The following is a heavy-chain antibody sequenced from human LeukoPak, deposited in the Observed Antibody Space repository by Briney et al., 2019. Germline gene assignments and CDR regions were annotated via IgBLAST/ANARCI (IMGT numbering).Heavy chain of an antibody. J-gene: IGHJ4*02. D-gene: IGHD6-19*01. Sequence: AASVKVSCKASGYTFTSYNIHWVRQAPGQGLEWMGKINPSDGSTSYEQKFQGRVTMTRDTSTSTVYMELRSLRSEDTAVYYCARGTHMGAVAGPGYWGQGTPVTVSS. CDR3: ARGTHMGAVAGPGY. CDR1: GYTFTSYN. V-gene: IGHV1-46*01. CDR2: INPSDGST.